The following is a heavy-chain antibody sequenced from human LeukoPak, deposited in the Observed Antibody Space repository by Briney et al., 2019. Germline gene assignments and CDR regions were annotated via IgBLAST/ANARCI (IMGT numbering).Heavy chain of an antibody. CDR3: ARSFNGAYFDY. Sequence: GGSLRLSCAASGFTVSSNYMSWVRQAPGKGLEWVSLIYSGGNTYYVDSVKGRFTISRDNSKNTLYLQMNSLRAEDTAVYYCARSFNGAYFDYWGQGTLVTVYS. D-gene: IGHD3-10*01. CDR2: IYSGGNT. CDR1: GFTVSSNY. V-gene: IGHV3-53*01. J-gene: IGHJ4*02.